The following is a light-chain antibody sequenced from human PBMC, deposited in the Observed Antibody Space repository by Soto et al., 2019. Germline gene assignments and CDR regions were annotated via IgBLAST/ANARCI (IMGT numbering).Light chain of an antibody. V-gene: IGKV3-20*01. CDR2: GAS. Sequence: EIELTQSPGTLSLSPGERATLSCRASQSVSISYLAWYQQKPGQAPRLLIYGASSRATGIPDRFSGSRSGTEFTLTIISLQYADFAVYYCQQDNNWPPITFGQGTRLEI. CDR3: QQDNNWPPIT. CDR1: QSVSISY. J-gene: IGKJ5*01.